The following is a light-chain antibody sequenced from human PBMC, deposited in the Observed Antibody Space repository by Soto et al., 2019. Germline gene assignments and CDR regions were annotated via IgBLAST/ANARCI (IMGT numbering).Light chain of an antibody. V-gene: IGKV1-12*01. J-gene: IGKJ5*01. Sequence: DIQMTQSPSSVSASVGDRVTITCRASVGISSWLAWYQQKPGKAPKLLIYAASSLPSGVPSRFSGSGSGTDFTLTISNLQPEDFATYYCQQASSLPITFGQGTRLEIK. CDR3: QQASSLPIT. CDR2: AAS. CDR1: VGISSW.